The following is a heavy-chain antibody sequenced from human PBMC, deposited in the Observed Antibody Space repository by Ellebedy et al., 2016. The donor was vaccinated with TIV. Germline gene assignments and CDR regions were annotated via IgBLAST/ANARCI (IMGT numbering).Heavy chain of an antibody. V-gene: IGHV3-48*03. D-gene: IGHD2-21*02. CDR1: GFTFSLYS. J-gene: IGHJ4*02. Sequence: GGSLRLSCAASGFTFSLYSMNWVRQAPGKGLEWVSYISGSGTTIFYADSVKGRFTISRDNAKNSLYLHNNSLRAEDTAVYFCARDSGAVTAPWGQGTLVTVSS. CDR3: ARDSGAVTAP. CDR2: ISGSGTTI.